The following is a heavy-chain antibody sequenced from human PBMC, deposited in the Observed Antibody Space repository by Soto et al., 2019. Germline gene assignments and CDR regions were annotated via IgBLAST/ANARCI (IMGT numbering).Heavy chain of an antibody. D-gene: IGHD2-21*01. V-gene: IGHV1-18*01. CDR1: GYIVNKYG. J-gene: IGHJ3*01. Sequence: ASVKVSCKASGYIVNKYGFNWVRQAPGQGLEWMGRISAFNGYTNFAQKFQGRVTLTTDTSTNTAYMELSSLRSDDTAIYYCARGRGVVIPAGTPDAFDVWGKGTMVTVSS. CDR2: ISAFNGYT. CDR3: ARGRGVVIPAGTPDAFDV.